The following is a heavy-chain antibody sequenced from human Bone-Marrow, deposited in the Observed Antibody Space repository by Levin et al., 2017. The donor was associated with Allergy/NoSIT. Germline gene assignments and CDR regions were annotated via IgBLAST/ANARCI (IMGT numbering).Heavy chain of an antibody. CDR2: IFFDGSEK. V-gene: IGHV3-30-3*01. Sequence: GESLKISCADSGFSFDRHSMHWVRQAPDKGLEWVANIFFDGSEKYYADSVKGRFTISRDNRKNTLYLQMDSLRPEDTAVYYCAREGPFYENMPFREPNAFNLWGQGTMVTVSA. CDR3: AREGPFYENMPFREPNAFNL. J-gene: IGHJ3*01. D-gene: IGHD1-14*01. CDR1: GFSFDRHS.